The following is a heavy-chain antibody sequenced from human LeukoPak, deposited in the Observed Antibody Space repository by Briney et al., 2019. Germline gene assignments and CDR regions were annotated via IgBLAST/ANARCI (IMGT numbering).Heavy chain of an antibody. V-gene: IGHV1-2*06. CDR1: GYTFTGYY. CDR3: ARPPNWGSVGFDP. Sequence: ASVKVSCKASGYTFTGYYMHWVRQAPGQGLEWMGRINPNSGGTNYAQKFQGRVTMTRDTSISTAYMELSRLRSDDTAVYYCARPPNWGSVGFDPWGQGTLVTVSS. J-gene: IGHJ5*02. CDR2: INPNSGGT. D-gene: IGHD7-27*01.